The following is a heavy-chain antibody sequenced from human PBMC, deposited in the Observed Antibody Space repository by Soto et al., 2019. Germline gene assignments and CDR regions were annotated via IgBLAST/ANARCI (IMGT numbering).Heavy chain of an antibody. CDR3: TTSKGYHSSGFVV. Sequence: EVQLVESGGGLVQPGGSLRLSCAASGFTFSTYDMHWVRQVIGKGLEWVSTIGTTDNTYYAGSVMGRFTISREDAKNSLFLQMNSLRAEDTAVYYCTTSKGYHSSGFVVWGQGTTVTVSS. CDR1: GFTFSTYD. CDR2: IGTTDNT. J-gene: IGHJ6*02. D-gene: IGHD4-17*01. V-gene: IGHV3-13*01.